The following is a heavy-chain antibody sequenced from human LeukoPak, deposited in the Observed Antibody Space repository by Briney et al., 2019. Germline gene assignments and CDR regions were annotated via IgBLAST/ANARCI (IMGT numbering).Heavy chain of an antibody. CDR1: GFXVSSNY. CDR2: IYSGGST. D-gene: IGHD1-26*01. CDR3: ARGAPTPELDY. J-gene: IGHJ4*02. V-gene: IGHV3-66*01. Sequence: GGSLRLSCAASGFXVSSNYISWVRQAPGKGLEWVSVIYSGGSTYYADSVKGRFTISRDNSKNTLYLQMNSLRAEDTAVYYCARGAPTPELDYWGQGTLVTVSS.